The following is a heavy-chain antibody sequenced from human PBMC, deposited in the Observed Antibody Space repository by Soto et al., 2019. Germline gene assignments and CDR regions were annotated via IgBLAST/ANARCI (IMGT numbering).Heavy chain of an antibody. D-gene: IGHD4-17*01. CDR2: MNPNSGNT. Sequence: QVQLVQSGAEVKKPGASVKVSCKASGYTFTSYDINWVRQATGQGLEWMGWMNPNSGNTGYAQRATGRVARTRSSALSTADIGLSSLRSEETAVFYCARGDYSDHGGYWGHGTLVTV. CDR1: GYTFTSYD. J-gene: IGHJ4*01. CDR3: ARGDYSDHGGY. V-gene: IGHV1-8*01.